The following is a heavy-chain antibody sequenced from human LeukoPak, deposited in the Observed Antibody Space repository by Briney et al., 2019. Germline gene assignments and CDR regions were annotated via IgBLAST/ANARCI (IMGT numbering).Heavy chain of an antibody. Sequence: ASVKVSCKASGGTFSSYAITWVRQAPGQGLEWMGIIDPSGGSTSYAQKFQGRVTMTRATSTSTVYMELSSLRSDDTAVYYCARLSQQTFDIWGQGTLVTVSS. V-gene: IGHV1-46*01. CDR3: ARLSQQTFDI. CDR2: IDPSGGST. J-gene: IGHJ3*02. CDR1: GGTFSSYA.